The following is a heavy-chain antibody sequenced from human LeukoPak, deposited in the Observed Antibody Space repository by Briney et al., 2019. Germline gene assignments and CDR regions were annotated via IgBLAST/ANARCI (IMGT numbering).Heavy chain of an antibody. V-gene: IGHV4-4*07. CDR2: IYSSGST. Sequence: SETLSLTCTVSGGSISSYYWSWIRQPAGKGLECIGRIYSSGSTNYNSSLKSQVTMSVDASKNQFSLKLTSVTAADTAVYYCARVRPWGEWLLDYWGQGTLVTVSS. J-gene: IGHJ4*02. CDR3: ARVRPWGEWLLDY. D-gene: IGHD5-12*01. CDR1: GGSISSYY.